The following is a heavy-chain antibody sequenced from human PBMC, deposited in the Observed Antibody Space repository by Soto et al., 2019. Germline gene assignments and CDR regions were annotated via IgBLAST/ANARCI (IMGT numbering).Heavy chain of an antibody. CDR2: IYPGDSDT. Sequence: PGESLKISCKGSGYSFTSYWIGWVRQMPGKGLEWMGIIYPGDSDTRYSPSFQGQVTISADKSISTAYLQWSSLKASDTAMYYCARLSSGYYYNYYYGMDVWGQGTTVTASS. V-gene: IGHV5-51*01. CDR3: ARLSSGYYYNYYYGMDV. CDR1: GYSFTSYW. J-gene: IGHJ6*02. D-gene: IGHD3-22*01.